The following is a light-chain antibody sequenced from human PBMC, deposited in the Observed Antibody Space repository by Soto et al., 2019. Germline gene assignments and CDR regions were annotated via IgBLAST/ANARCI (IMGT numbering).Light chain of an antibody. CDR3: KSYDSSLSGSVV. CDR1: SSNIGRGYD. Sequence: QSVLTQPPSVSGAPGQRVTISCTGSSSNIGRGYDVHWYQQLPGTAPKLLIYGNSNRPSGVPDRFSGSKSGTSASLAITGLQAEDEADYYCKSYDSSLSGSVVFGGGTKLTVL. V-gene: IGLV1-40*01. CDR2: GNS. J-gene: IGLJ2*01.